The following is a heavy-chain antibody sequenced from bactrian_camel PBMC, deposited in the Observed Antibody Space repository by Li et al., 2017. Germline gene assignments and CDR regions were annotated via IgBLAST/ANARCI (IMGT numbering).Heavy chain of an antibody. D-gene: IGHD7*01. Sequence: HVQLVESGGGLEQSGGSLRLSCAASGYTFNYYYMHWVRQAPGKGLEWVSIVYGDGRTTYYADSVKGRFTIYRDNAKNTVYLQMNSLMSEDTSVYYCHTGGGAYWGQWTQVTVS. CDR2: VYGDGRTT. CDR1: GYTFNYYY. J-gene: IGHJ4*01. CDR3: HTGGGAY. V-gene: IGHV3-2*01.